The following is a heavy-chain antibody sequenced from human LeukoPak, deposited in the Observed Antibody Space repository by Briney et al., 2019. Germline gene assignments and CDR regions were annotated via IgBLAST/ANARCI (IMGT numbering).Heavy chain of an antibody. D-gene: IGHD5-24*01. CDR2: IYWNDVK. Sequence: ESGPTLVNPTQTLALTCTFSGFSLTDNRVAVGWIRQPPGKALDWLALIYWNDVKRYSPSLKSRLTLTKDTSRNQVVLTMTNVVPVDTATYYCARNPPGYNECAFDSWGQGTLVTVSS. CDR1: GFSLTDNRVA. V-gene: IGHV2-5*01. J-gene: IGHJ4*02. CDR3: ARNPPGYNECAFDS.